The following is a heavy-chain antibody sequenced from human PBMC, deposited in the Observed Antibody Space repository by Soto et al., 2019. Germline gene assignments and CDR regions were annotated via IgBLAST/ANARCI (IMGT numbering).Heavy chain of an antibody. V-gene: IGHV1-69*02. J-gene: IGHJ5*02. CDR3: ARVANWGSGWFDP. CDR1: GGTFSSYT. CDR2: IIPILGIA. Sequence: QVQLVQSGAEVKKPGSSVKVSCKASGGTFSSYTISWVRQAPGQGLEWMGRIIPILGIANYAQKFQGRVTIPADKSTSTAYMELSSLRSEDTAVYYCARVANWGSGWFDPWGQGTLFTVSS. D-gene: IGHD7-27*01.